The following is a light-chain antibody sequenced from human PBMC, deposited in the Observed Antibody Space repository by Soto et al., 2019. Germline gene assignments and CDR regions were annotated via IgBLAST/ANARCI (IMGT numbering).Light chain of an antibody. J-gene: IGKJ5*01. Sequence: DIQMTHSPSSLSASVGDRVTITCRASQSIRTYLNWYQQKPGEAPKVLIYAVSNLESGVPSRFSGSGSETDFTLTISSLQPEDFATHFCQQGYSSPTFGQGTRLEIK. CDR2: AVS. CDR3: QQGYSSPT. CDR1: QSIRTY. V-gene: IGKV1-39*01.